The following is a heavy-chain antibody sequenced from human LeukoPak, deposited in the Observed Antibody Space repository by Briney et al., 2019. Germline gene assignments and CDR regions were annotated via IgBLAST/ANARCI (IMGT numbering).Heavy chain of an antibody. Sequence: ASVKVSCKASGYTFTSYDINWVRQATGQGLEWMGWMNPNSGNTGYAQKFQGRVTITGNTSISTAYMELSSLRSEDTAVYYCARVNYDYVWGSYRPFDYWGQGTLVTVSS. CDR3: ARVNYDYVWGSYRPFDY. CDR2: MNPNSGNT. CDR1: GYTFTSYD. J-gene: IGHJ4*02. V-gene: IGHV1-8*03. D-gene: IGHD3-16*02.